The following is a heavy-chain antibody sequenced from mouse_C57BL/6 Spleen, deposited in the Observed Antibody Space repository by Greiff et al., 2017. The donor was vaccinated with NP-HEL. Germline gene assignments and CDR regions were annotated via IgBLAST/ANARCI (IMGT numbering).Heavy chain of an antibody. CDR3: ARTIYYDYVDY. CDR2: INPNNGGT. CDR1: GYTFTDYY. J-gene: IGHJ2*01. D-gene: IGHD2-4*01. Sequence: EVKLVESGPELVKPGASVKISCKASGYTFTDYYMNWVKQSHGKSLEWIGDINPNNGGTSYNQKFKGKATLTVDKSSSTAYMELRSLTSEDSAVYYCARTIYYDYVDYWGQGTTLTVSS. V-gene: IGHV1-26*01.